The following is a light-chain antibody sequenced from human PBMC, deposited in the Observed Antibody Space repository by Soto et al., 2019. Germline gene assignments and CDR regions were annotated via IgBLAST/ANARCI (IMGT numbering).Light chain of an antibody. J-gene: IGKJ1*01. CDR3: MQALQTPWT. CDR2: LGS. Sequence: DIVMTQSPLSLPVTPGEPASISCRSSQSLPHSNGYNYLDWYLQKPGQSPQLLIYLGSNRASGVPDRFSGSGSGTDFTLKISRVEAEDVGVYYCMQALQTPWTFGRGTKVEIK. CDR1: QSLPHSNGYNY. V-gene: IGKV2-28*01.